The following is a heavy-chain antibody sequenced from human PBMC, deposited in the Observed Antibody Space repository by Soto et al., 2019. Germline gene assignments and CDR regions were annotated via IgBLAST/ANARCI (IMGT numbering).Heavy chain of an antibody. V-gene: IGHV1-18*01. Sequence: QVPLVQSGGEVKKPGASVKVSCKASGYTFSDYGISWVRQAPGQGLGWMGWIGPYNDNTNYAQKFQGRVTMTRDTCTTTAYMELRGLRSDDTVEYYCALDFWSGYYIRDFDYWGQGTLVIVSS. J-gene: IGHJ4*02. D-gene: IGHD3-3*01. CDR1: GYTFSDYG. CDR3: ALDFWSGYYIRDFDY. CDR2: IGPYNDNT.